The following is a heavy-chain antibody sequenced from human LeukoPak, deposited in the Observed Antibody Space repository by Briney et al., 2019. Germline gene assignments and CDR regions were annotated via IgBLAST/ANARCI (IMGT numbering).Heavy chain of an antibody. Sequence: SETLSLTCTVSGVSMTIGGYYWTWIRQPAGKGLEWLGRVFTSGKTDYNPSLKSRLTISLETSENQFSLKLTSVTAADTAVYFCAREVPVSLRFLEWENFDSRGQGALVTVSS. CDR3: AREVPVSLRFLEWENFDS. J-gene: IGHJ4*02. V-gene: IGHV4-61*02. CDR2: VFTSGKT. D-gene: IGHD3-3*01. CDR1: GVSMTIGGYY.